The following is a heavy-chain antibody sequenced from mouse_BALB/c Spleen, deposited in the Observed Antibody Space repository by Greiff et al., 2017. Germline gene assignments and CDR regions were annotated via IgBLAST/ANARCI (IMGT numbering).Heavy chain of an antibody. CDR1: GFTFSSYG. Sequence: DVKLVESGGDLVKPGGSLKLSCAASGFTFSSYGMSWVRQTPDKRLEWVATISSGGSYTYYPDSVKGRFTISRDNAKNTLYLQMSSLKSEDTAMYYCARPDYPYAMDYWGQGTSVTVAS. J-gene: IGHJ4*01. V-gene: IGHV5-6*02. D-gene: IGHD2-4*01. CDR3: ARPDYPYAMDY. CDR2: ISSGGSYT.